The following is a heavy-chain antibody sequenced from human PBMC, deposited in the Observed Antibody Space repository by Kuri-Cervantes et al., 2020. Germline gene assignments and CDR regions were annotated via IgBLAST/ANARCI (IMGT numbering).Heavy chain of an antibody. V-gene: IGHV3-15*01. Sequence: LSLTCAASGFTFSNAWMSWVRQAPGKGLEWVGRIKSKTDGGTTDCAAPVKGRFTISRDNAKNSLYLQMNSLRAEDTAVYYCVRDPAFRAFDIWGQGAMVTVSS. CDR1: GFTFSNAW. CDR2: IKSKTDGGTT. D-gene: IGHD5-18*01. J-gene: IGHJ3*02. CDR3: VRDPAFRAFDI.